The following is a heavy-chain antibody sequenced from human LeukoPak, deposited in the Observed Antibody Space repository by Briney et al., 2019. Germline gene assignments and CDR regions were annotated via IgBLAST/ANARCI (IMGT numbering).Heavy chain of an antibody. D-gene: IGHD7-27*01. CDR1: GFTFGTYG. CDR3: ARELVSLGTGYFDL. Sequence: GGSLRLSCEASGFTFGTYGMTWVRQAPGKGLEWVSGITGSSTWTYYADSVRGRFTNSRDNSKNTLNLQMNNLTADDTAIYYCARELVSLGTGYFDLWGRGTLVTVSS. CDR2: ITGSSTWT. J-gene: IGHJ2*01. V-gene: IGHV3-23*01.